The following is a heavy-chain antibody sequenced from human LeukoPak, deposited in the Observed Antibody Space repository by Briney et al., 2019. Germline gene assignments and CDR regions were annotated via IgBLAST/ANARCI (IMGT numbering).Heavy chain of an antibody. J-gene: IGHJ6*03. CDR3: ARQRADYYYYYVDV. CDR2: IYYSETT. CDR1: GGSINSANYY. V-gene: IGHV4-39*01. Sequence: SETLSLTCTVSGGSINSANYYWGWLRQPPGKGLEWIGSIYYSETTYDNPSLKSRVTISIETSKNQFSLKLSSVTASDTAVYYCARQRADYYYYYVDVWGRGTTVAVS.